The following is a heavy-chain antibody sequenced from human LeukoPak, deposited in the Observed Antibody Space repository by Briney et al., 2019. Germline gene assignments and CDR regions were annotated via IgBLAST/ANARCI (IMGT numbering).Heavy chain of an antibody. Sequence: TSETLSLTGNVSGVSVSDGRYYWTWIRQHPGKGLEWIGYKYYSGSAKYNPSLKSRLTISIDTSKNQFSLQLSSVTAADTATYYCATPYCSSISCLDVFNVWGQGTRVTVSS. D-gene: IGHD2-2*01. V-gene: IGHV4-31*03. CDR3: ATPYCSSISCLDVFNV. J-gene: IGHJ3*01. CDR1: GVSVSDGRYY. CDR2: KYYSGSA.